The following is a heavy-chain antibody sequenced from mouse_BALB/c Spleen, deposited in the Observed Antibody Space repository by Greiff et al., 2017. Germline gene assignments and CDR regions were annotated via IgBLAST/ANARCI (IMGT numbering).Heavy chain of an antibody. J-gene: IGHJ2*01. CDR2: ISSGGST. CDR1: GFAFSSYD. CDR3: ARGRVTTDYYFDY. V-gene: IGHV5-6-5*01. D-gene: IGHD1-1*01. Sequence: DVMLVESGGGLVKPGGSLKLSCAASGFAFSSYDMSWVRQTPEKRLEWVAYISSGGSTYYPDSVKGRFTISRDNARNILYLQMSSLRSEDTAMYYCARGRVTTDYYFDYWGQGTTLTVSS.